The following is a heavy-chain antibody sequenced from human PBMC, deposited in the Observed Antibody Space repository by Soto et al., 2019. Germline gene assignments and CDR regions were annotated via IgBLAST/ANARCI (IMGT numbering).Heavy chain of an antibody. CDR3: ARYGSGSYLDH. Sequence: PSETLSLTCTVSGGSIKSYHWGWIRQPPGKGLEWIGNTHYTGRTNYNPSLTSRVTISLDTSKNQFSLRLSSVTAADTAVYYCARYGSGSYLDHWGQGTLVTVSS. CDR2: THYTGRT. V-gene: IGHV4-59*01. CDR1: GGSIKSYH. D-gene: IGHD3-10*01. J-gene: IGHJ4*02.